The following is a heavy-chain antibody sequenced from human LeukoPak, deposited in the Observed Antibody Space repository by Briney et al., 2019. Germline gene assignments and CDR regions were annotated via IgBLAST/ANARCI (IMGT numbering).Heavy chain of an antibody. J-gene: IGHJ4*02. CDR3: ARVRLGRVVPAAIVDY. CDR2: IYTSGST. D-gene: IGHD2-2*01. Sequence: SETLSLTCTVSGGSISNYWSWIRQPAGKGLEWIGRIYTSGSTNYNPSLKSRVTMSVDTSKNQFSLKLSPVTAADTAVYYCARVRLGRVVPAAIVDYWGQGTLVTVSS. CDR1: GGSISNY. V-gene: IGHV4-4*07.